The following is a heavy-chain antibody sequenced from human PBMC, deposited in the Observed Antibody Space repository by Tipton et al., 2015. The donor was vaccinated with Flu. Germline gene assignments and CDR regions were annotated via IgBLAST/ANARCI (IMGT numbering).Heavy chain of an antibody. V-gene: IGHV3-23*01. CDR3: AKDSTRYSNYGGGFDP. J-gene: IGHJ5*02. CDR1: GFTFSSYA. Sequence: SLRLSCAASGFTFSSYAMSWVRQAPGKGLEWVSAISGSGGSTYYADSVKGRFTISRDNSKNTLYLQMNSLRAEDTAVYYCAKDSTRYSNYGGGFDPWGQGTLVTVSS. CDR2: ISGSGGST. D-gene: IGHD4-11*01.